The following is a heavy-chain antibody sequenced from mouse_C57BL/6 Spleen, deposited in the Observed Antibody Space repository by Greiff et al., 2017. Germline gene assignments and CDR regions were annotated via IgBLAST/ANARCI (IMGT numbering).Heavy chain of an antibody. CDR1: GYTFTSYW. CDR2: IDPSDSYT. J-gene: IGHJ3*01. Sequence: QVQLQQPGAELVKPGASVKLSCKASGYTFTSYWMQWVKQRPGQGLEWIGEIDPSDSYTNYNQKFKGKATLTVDTSSSTAYMQLSSLTSEDSAVYYCASPFPAWFAYWGQGTLVTVSA. V-gene: IGHV1-50*01. CDR3: ASPFPAWFAY.